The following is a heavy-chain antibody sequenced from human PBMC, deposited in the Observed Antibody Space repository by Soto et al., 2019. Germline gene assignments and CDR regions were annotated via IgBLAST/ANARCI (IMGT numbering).Heavy chain of an antibody. CDR3: ARDAPRYCSSTSCANWFDP. J-gene: IGHJ5*02. CDR2: IWYDGSNK. D-gene: IGHD2-2*01. CDR1: GFTFSSYG. Sequence: PGGSLRLSCAASGFTFSSYGMHWVRQAPGKGLEWVAVIWYDGSNKYYADSVKGRFTISRDNSKNTLYLQMNSLRAEDTAVYYCARDAPRYCSSTSCANWFDPWGQGT. V-gene: IGHV3-33*01.